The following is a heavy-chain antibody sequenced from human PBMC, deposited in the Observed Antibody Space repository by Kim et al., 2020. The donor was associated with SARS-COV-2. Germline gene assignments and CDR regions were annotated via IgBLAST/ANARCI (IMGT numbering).Heavy chain of an antibody. J-gene: IGHJ3*02. CDR1: GGSIGSNNYY. D-gene: IGHD3-10*02. CDR3: AXPVRGARHDAFDI. V-gene: IGHV4-39*02. CDR2: VHDSGVT. Sequence: SETLSLTCTVSGGSIGSNNYYWGWIRQPPGKTLEWIGSVHDSGVTDYSPSLKSRVTISLDTPNNHFSLKLTSVTAADTAVYYCAXPVRGARHDAFDIWG.